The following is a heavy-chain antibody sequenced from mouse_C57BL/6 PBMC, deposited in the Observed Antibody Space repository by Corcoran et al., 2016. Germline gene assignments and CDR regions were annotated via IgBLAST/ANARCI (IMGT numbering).Heavy chain of an antibody. CDR2: INPNNGGT. V-gene: IGHV1-18*01. CDR1: GYTFNDYN. Sequence: EVQLQQSGPELVKPGASVKIPCKASGYTFNDYNMDWVKQSHGKSLEWIGDINPNNGGTIYNKKIKGKATLTVDKSSSTAYMELRSLTSEDTAVYYCASFSWFAYWGQGTLVTVSS. J-gene: IGHJ3*01. CDR3: ASFSWFAY.